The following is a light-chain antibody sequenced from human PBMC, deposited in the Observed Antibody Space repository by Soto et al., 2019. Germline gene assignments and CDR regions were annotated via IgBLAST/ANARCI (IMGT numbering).Light chain of an antibody. J-gene: IGKJ1*01. CDR1: QSISSW. CDR3: QQYNSYSPVT. CDR2: DAS. V-gene: IGKV1-5*01. Sequence: DIRMTQSPSTLSASVGERVTITCRASQSISSWLAWYQQKPGKAPKLLIYDASSLESGVPSRFSGRGSGTEFTLTIGSLQADDFATYYCQQYNSYSPVTFGQGTKVEIK.